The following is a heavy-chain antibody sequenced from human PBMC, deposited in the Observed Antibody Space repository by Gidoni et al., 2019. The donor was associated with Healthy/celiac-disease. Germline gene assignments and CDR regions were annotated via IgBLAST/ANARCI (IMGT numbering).Heavy chain of an antibody. J-gene: IGHJ4*02. Sequence: QVQLVPSGADVQKPGSSVQVSCKASGGTFSSYAISWVRQAPGQGLEWMGGFIPIFGTANYAQKCQGRVTSTADESTSTDYMEVSSLRSEETAVYDCARGERWGQGTLVNVSS. CDR2: FIPIFGTA. CDR1: GGTFSSYA. V-gene: IGHV1-69*01. CDR3: ARGER. D-gene: IGHD6-25*01.